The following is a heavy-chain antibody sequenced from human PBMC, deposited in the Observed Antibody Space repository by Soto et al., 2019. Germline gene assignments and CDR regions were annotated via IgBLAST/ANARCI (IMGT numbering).Heavy chain of an antibody. CDR2: ISAGKGDT. CDR3: ARDGFTVISSGSFDY. V-gene: IGHV1-18*04. CDR1: GYTFSSYG. J-gene: IGHJ4*02. D-gene: IGHD1-26*01. Sequence: VQLVQSGAEVRKPEASVKVSCKASGYTFSSYGISWVRQAPGKGLEWMGWISAGKGDTNYAQKFQGRVSMTTDTSTSTAYMELRSLTSDDTAVYYCARDGFTVISSGSFDYWGQGTLVTVSS.